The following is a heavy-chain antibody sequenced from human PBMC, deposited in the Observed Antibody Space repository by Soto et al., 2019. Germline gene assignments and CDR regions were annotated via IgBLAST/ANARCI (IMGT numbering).Heavy chain of an antibody. D-gene: IGHD2-21*01. J-gene: IGHJ4*02. V-gene: IGHV3-30-3*01. CDR1: GFTFRYYA. Sequence: QVHLVESGGGVVRPGRSLRLSCAASGFTFRYYAMHWVRQAPGQGLEWVSIISKDGTKTYYADSVKGRFTISRDNSKNTLNLQMSSLTTEDTAVYFCGRVEQEELYWGVIGLWGQGTLVTVSS. CDR3: GRVEQEELYWGVIGL. CDR2: ISKDGTKT.